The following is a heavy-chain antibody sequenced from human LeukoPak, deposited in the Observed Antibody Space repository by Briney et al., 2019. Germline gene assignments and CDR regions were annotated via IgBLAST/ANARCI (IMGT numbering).Heavy chain of an antibody. CDR2: INTYKGNT. Sequence: ASVKVSCKASGYIFSSYGINWVRQAPGQGLEWMGWINTYKGNTNYAPKFQGRVIMTTDTSTSTAYMVLRSLTSDDTAVYYCARVSAPFGVLDQTWFDPWGQGTLVAVSS. J-gene: IGHJ5*02. CDR3: ARVSAPFGVLDQTWFDP. V-gene: IGHV1-18*01. D-gene: IGHD3-3*01. CDR1: GYIFSSYG.